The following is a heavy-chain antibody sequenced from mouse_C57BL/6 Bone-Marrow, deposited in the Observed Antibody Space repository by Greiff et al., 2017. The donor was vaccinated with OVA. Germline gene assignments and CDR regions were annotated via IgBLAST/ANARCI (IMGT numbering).Heavy chain of an antibody. Sequence: VQLQQSGPELVKPGASVKVSCMASGYSFTDYNIYWVKQSHGKSLEWIGYINPYNGGTGNNQKFKGKATLTVDKSSSTAFMHLNSLTSEDSAVYFCARYYFGSSWFAYWGQGTLVTVSA. D-gene: IGHD1-1*01. CDR2: INPYNGGT. CDR1: GYSFTDYN. V-gene: IGHV1S135*01. CDR3: ARYYFGSSWFAY. J-gene: IGHJ3*01.